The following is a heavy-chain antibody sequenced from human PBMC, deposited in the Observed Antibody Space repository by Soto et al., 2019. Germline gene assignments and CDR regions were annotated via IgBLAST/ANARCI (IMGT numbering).Heavy chain of an antibody. Sequence: SETLSLTCTVSGGSISSYYWSWIRQPPGKGLEWIGYIYYSGSTNYNPSLKSRVTISVDTSKNQFSLKLSSVTAADTAVYYCARESLTYYYYYMDVWGKGTTVTVSS. J-gene: IGHJ6*03. CDR3: ARESLTYYYYYMDV. CDR2: IYYSGST. CDR1: GGSISSYY. V-gene: IGHV4-59*01.